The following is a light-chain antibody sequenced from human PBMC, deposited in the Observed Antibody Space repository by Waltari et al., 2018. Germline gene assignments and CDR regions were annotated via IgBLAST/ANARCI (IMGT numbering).Light chain of an antibody. CDR3: QQYGSSPFT. J-gene: IGKJ3*01. CDR1: QSVSSSY. CDR2: GAS. Sequence: EIVLTQSPGTLSLSPGERATLSCSASQSVSSSYLAWYQQKPGQAPRLLICGASIRATGIPDRFSGSWAGADFTLTISRLEPEDFAVYYCQQYGSSPFTFGPGTKVDI. V-gene: IGKV3-20*01.